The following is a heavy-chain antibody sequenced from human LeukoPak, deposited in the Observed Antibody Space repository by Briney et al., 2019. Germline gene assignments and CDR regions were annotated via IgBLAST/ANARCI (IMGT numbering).Heavy chain of an antibody. Sequence: GASVKVSCKTSGFTFTGYYVHWIRQAPGQGLEWMGRINPNSGETIYAERFQGRVTMTRDTSISTAYMELTSLRSDDTAVYYRARDLVGGIWSAGFWGQGSLVTVSS. CDR3: ARDLVGGIWSAGF. CDR1: GFTFTGYY. J-gene: IGHJ4*02. D-gene: IGHD3-3*01. CDR2: INPNSGET. V-gene: IGHV1-2*06.